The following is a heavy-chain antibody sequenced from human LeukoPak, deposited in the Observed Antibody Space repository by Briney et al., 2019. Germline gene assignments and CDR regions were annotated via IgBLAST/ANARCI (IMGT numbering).Heavy chain of an antibody. V-gene: IGHV4-59*12. D-gene: IGHD2-2*02. J-gene: IGHJ4*02. CDR1: GDSIDSYY. Sequence: LETLSLTCTVSGDSIDSYYWSWIRQPPGEGLQWIGYVFYSGPTNYDASLKSRVAIPVDRSKNQFSLKLSSVTAADTAVYYCARDGGYCSSTSCYTSFDYWGQGTLVTVSS. CDR3: ARDGGYCSSTSCYTSFDY. CDR2: VFYSGPT.